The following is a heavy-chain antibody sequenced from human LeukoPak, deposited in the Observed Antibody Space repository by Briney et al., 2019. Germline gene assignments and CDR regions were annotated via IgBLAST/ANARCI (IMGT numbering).Heavy chain of an antibody. Sequence: ASVKVSCKASGYTFTSYGISWVRQAPGQGLEGMGWISAYNGNTNYAQKLQGRVTMTTDTSTSTAYMELRSLRSDDTAVYYCARDTFAIAAATYFQHWGQGTLVTVSS. J-gene: IGHJ1*01. D-gene: IGHD6-13*01. V-gene: IGHV1-18*01. CDR1: GYTFTSYG. CDR3: ARDTFAIAAATYFQH. CDR2: ISAYNGNT.